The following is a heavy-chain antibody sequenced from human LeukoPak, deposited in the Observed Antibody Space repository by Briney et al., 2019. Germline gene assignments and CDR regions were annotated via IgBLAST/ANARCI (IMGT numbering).Heavy chain of an antibody. V-gene: IGHV4-4*09. Sequence: SETLSLTCAVYGGSFSGYYWSWIRQPPGKGLEWIGYIYTSGSTNYDPSLKSRVTISVDTSKNQFSLKLSSVTAADTAVYYCARHFCSSTSCSPRFDYWGQGTLVTVSS. CDR2: IYTSGST. D-gene: IGHD2-2*01. CDR3: ARHFCSSTSCSPRFDY. J-gene: IGHJ4*02. CDR1: GGSFSGYY.